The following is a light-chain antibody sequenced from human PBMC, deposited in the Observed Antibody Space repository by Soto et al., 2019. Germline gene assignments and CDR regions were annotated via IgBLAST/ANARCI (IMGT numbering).Light chain of an antibody. CDR3: SSYAGNSIYV. V-gene: IGLV2-8*01. Sequence: QSALTQPPSASGSPGQSVTISCTGSSSDVGRYDYVSWYQHHPGKAPKLMMFDVNKRPSGVPDRFSGSRSGNTASLTVSGLQAEDEADCFCSSYAGNSIYVFGTGTKVTVL. J-gene: IGLJ1*01. CDR2: DVN. CDR1: SSDVGRYDY.